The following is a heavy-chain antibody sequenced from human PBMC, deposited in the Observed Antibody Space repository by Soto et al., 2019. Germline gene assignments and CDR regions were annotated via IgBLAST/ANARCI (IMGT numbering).Heavy chain of an antibody. CDR3: ANHYGSTMDV. CDR2: ISYDGSNK. V-gene: IGHV3-30*18. CDR1: GFTFSSYG. D-gene: IGHD4-17*01. J-gene: IGHJ6*03. Sequence: QVQLVESGGGVVQPGRSLRLSCAASGFTFSSYGMHWVRQAPGKGLEWVAVISYDGSNKYYADSVKGRFTISRDNSKNTLYLQMNSLRAEDTAVYYCANHYGSTMDVWGKGTTVTVSS.